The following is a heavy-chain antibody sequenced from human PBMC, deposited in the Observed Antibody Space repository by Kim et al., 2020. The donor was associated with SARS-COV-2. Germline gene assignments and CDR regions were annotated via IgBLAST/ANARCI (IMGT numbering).Heavy chain of an antibody. CDR2: ISSSSSTI. Sequence: GGSLRLSCAASGFTFSSYSMNWVRQAPGKGLEWVSYISSSSSTIYYADSVKGRFTISRDNAKNSLYLQMNSLRAEDTAVYYCARGAGPVGATDLDYWGQGTLVTVSS. V-gene: IGHV3-48*04. CDR3: ARGAGPVGATDLDY. D-gene: IGHD1-26*01. CDR1: GFTFSSYS. J-gene: IGHJ4*02.